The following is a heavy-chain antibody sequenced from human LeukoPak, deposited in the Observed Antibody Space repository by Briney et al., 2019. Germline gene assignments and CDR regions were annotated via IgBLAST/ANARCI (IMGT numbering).Heavy chain of an antibody. V-gene: IGHV3-30*03. CDR2: ISYDGSNK. CDR1: GFTFSSYG. J-gene: IGHJ6*03. D-gene: IGHD3-16*02. CDR3: AVSRYYYYYMDV. Sequence: PGGSLRLSCAASGFTFSSYGMHWVRQAPGKGLEWVAVISYDGSNKYYADSVKGRFTISRDNSKNTLYLQMNSLRAEDTAVYYCAVSRYYYYYMDVWGKGTTVTVSS.